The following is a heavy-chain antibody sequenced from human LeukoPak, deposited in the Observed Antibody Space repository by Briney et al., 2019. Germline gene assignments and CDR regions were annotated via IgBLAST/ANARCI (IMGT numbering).Heavy chain of an antibody. Sequence: PGESLRLSCAASGFTFTTYWMSWVRQAPGKGLEWVANIKQDGTERYYVDSVKGRFTISRDNSKNTLYLQMNSLRAEDTAVYYCARGPSGYHNTGGQGTLVTVSS. V-gene: IGHV3-7*01. CDR3: ARGPSGYHNT. D-gene: IGHD5-12*01. CDR1: GFTFTTYW. J-gene: IGHJ4*02. CDR2: IKQDGTER.